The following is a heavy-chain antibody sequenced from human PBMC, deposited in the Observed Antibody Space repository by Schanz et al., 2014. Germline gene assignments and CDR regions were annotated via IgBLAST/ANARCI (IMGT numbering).Heavy chain of an antibody. Sequence: QLHQWGAGLLKPSQTLSLTCTVSGGSISSGGYYWSWIRQHPGKGLEWIGYISYSGTTCYNPSLKSRVTISVSTSKTQFSLKLSSVTAADTAVYYCARDALGGPHNWFDPWGQGTLVSVSS. CDR2: ISYSGTT. CDR3: ARDALGGPHNWFDP. V-gene: IGHV4-31*03. D-gene: IGHD3-16*01. CDR1: GGSISSGGYY. J-gene: IGHJ5*02.